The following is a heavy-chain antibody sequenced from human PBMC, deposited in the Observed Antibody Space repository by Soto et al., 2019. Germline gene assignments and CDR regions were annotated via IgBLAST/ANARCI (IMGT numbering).Heavy chain of an antibody. V-gene: IGHV3-53*01. Sequence: PGGSLRLSCAASGFTASSNYMSWVRQAPGKGLEWVSVIYSGGSTYYADSVKGRFTISRDNSKNTLYLQMNSLRAEDTAVYYCAREVPPYYGMDVWGKGTTVTVS. CDR2: IYSGGST. CDR1: GFTASSNY. J-gene: IGHJ6*04. CDR3: AREVPPYYGMDV.